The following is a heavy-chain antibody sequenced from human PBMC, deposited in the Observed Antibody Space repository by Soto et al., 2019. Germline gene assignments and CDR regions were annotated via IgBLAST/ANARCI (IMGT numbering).Heavy chain of an antibody. J-gene: IGHJ4*02. Sequence: EVQLLESGGGLVQPGGSLRLSCAASGIFFSNYAMSWVRQAPGKGLEWVSAISDSGNPTYYADSVKGHFTISRDNSKNTLYLQMNSLRAEDTAVYYCATLRSPYGDFVPNQYFEYWGQGTLVTVSS. CDR1: GIFFSNYA. CDR2: ISDSGNPT. V-gene: IGHV3-23*01. D-gene: IGHD4-17*01. CDR3: ATLRSPYGDFVPNQYFEY.